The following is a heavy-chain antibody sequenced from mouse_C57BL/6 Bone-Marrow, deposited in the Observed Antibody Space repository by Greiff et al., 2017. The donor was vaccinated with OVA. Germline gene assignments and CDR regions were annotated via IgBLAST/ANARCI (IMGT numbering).Heavy chain of an antibody. CDR2: IYPGNSDT. CDR3: TRETTVVQGFAY. CDR1: GYSFTSYY. V-gene: IGHV1-5*01. J-gene: IGHJ3*01. D-gene: IGHD1-1*01. Sequence: EVQLQQSGPELVKPGASVKISCKASGYSFTSYYIHWVKQRPGQGLEWIGAIYPGNSDTSYNQKFKGKAKLTAVTSASTAYMELSSLTNEDSAVYYCTRETTVVQGFAYWGQGTLVTVSA.